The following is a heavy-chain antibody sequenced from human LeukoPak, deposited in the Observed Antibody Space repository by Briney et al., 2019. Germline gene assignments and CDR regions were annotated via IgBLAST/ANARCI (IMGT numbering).Heavy chain of an antibody. CDR3: AISGSYWYFDY. V-gene: IGHV5-51*01. J-gene: IGHJ4*02. CDR1: GYSFTSYW. Sequence: GESLKISCKGSGYSFTSYWIGWVRQLPGKGLEWMGIIYPGDSDTRYSPSFQGQVTISADKSISTAYLQWSSLKASDTVMYYCAISGSYWYFDYSGQGTLVTVSS. D-gene: IGHD1-26*01. CDR2: IYPGDSDT.